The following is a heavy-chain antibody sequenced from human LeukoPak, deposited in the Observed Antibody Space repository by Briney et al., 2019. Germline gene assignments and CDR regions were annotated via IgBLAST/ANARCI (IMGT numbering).Heavy chain of an antibody. D-gene: IGHD3-10*01. V-gene: IGHV3-21*04. Sequence: PGGSLRLSCAASGFTFSSYSMNWVRQAPGKGLEWGSSISSSSSYIYYADSVKGRFTISRDNAKNSLYLQMNSLRAEDTAVYYCARSKGFGELSDAFDIWGQGTMVTVSS. CDR1: GFTFSSYS. J-gene: IGHJ3*02. CDR2: ISSSSSYI. CDR3: ARSKGFGELSDAFDI.